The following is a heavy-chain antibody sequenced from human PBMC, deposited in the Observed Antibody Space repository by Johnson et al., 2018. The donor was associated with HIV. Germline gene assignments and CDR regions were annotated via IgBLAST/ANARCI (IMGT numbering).Heavy chain of an antibody. Sequence: EVQLVESGGGLVQPGRSLRLYCADSGFTFSTYAMHWVRQAPGKGLEYVSGVSSNGGKTYYANSVKGRFTISRDNSKNTLYLQMGSLRTEDMAVYHCARARYTSDWYLYDAFDLWGQGTMVTVSS. D-gene: IGHD6-13*01. V-gene: IGHV3-64*01. CDR2: VSSNGGKT. CDR1: GFTFSTYA. J-gene: IGHJ3*01. CDR3: ARARYTSDWYLYDAFDL.